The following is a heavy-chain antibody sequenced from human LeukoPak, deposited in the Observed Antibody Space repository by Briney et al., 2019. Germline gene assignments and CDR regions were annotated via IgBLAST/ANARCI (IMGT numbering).Heavy chain of an antibody. Sequence: SETLTLTCTVSGASVSSYYWSWIRQPPGKGLEWIGYIYYSGNTNYNPSLNSRATLSVDTSKNQFSLRLTSVTAADTAVYYCARVRVGGTFYYFDYWGQGTLVTVSS. V-gene: IGHV4-59*02. CDR3: ARVRVGGTFYYFDY. D-gene: IGHD2/OR15-2a*01. CDR1: GASVSSYY. CDR2: IYYSGNT. J-gene: IGHJ4*02.